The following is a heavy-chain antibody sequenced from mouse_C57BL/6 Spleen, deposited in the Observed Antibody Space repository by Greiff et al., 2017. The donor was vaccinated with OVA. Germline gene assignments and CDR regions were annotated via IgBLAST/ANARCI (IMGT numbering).Heavy chain of an antibody. CDR2: IDPSDSET. Sequence: VQLQQPGAELVRPGSSVKLSCKASGYTFTSYWMHWVKQRPIQGLEWIGNIDPSDSETHYNQKFKDKATLTVDKSSSTAYMQLSSLTSEDCAVYYCARQSYSAWYFDVWGTGTTVTVSS. V-gene: IGHV1-52*01. CDR1: GYTFTSYW. CDR3: ARQSYSAWYFDV. J-gene: IGHJ1*03.